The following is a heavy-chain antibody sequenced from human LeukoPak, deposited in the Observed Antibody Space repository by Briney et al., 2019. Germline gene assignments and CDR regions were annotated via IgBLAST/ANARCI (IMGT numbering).Heavy chain of an antibody. V-gene: IGHV4-61*01. D-gene: IGHD4-17*01. CDR1: GGSVSSGSYY. Sequence: SETLSLTCTVSGGSVSSGSYYWSWIRQPPGKGLEWIGYIYYSGSTNYNPSLKSRVTISVDTSKNQFSLKLSSVTAADTAVYYCARDWYGDYYYYGMDVWGQGTTVIVSS. J-gene: IGHJ6*02. CDR3: ARDWYGDYYYYGMDV. CDR2: IYYSGST.